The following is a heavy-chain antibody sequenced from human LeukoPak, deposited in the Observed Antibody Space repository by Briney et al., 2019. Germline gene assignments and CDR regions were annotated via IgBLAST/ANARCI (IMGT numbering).Heavy chain of an antibody. CDR2: IYYSGST. Sequence: PSQTLSLTCTVSGGSISSGGYYWSWIRQPPGKGLEWIGYIYYSGSTNYNPSLKSRVTISVDTSKNQFSLKLSSVTAADTAVYYCARDRPGTSIAAAGYDAFDIWGQGTMVTVSS. D-gene: IGHD6-13*01. V-gene: IGHV4-61*08. CDR3: ARDRPGTSIAAAGYDAFDI. CDR1: GGSISSGGYY. J-gene: IGHJ3*02.